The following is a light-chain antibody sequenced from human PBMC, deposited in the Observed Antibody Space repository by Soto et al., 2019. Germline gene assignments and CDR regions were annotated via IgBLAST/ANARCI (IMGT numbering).Light chain of an antibody. J-gene: IGLJ1*01. Sequence: QSALTQPPSASGSPGQSVTISCTGTSTDVGGYNYVSWYQQHPGKVPKLVIFEVNKRPSGVPDRVSGSKSGNTASLTVSGLQPEDEAEYYCASYAGGNNVFGTGTKLTVL. CDR2: EVN. V-gene: IGLV2-8*01. CDR1: STDVGGYNY. CDR3: ASYAGGNNV.